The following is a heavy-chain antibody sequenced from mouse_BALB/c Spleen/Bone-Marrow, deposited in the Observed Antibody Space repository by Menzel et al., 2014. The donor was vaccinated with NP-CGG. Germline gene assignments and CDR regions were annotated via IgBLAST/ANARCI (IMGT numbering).Heavy chain of an antibody. Sequence: VQLKESGGGLVKPGGSLKLSCAASGFGFSSSDMSWVRQTPEKRLEWVAYISSGGGSTYYPDTVKGRFTISRDNAKNTLYLQMSSLKSEDTAMYYCATHYYGRFDYWGQDTTLTVSS. CDR1: GFGFSSSD. CDR3: ATHYYGRFDY. CDR2: ISSGGGST. J-gene: IGHJ2*01. D-gene: IGHD1-2*01. V-gene: IGHV5-12-1*01.